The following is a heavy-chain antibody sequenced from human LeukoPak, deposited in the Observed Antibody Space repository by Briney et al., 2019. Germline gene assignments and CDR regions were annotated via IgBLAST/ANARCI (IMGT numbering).Heavy chain of an antibody. Sequence: RGRSLRLSCAASGFNFDDSAIHWVRQAPGKGLEWVSAMNWVSDFKAYADSVKGRFTISRDNDKNSVHLQMNSLRPEDMAVYYCAKGPKENWYFDLWGRGTLVSVSS. CDR1: GFNFDDSA. CDR3: AKGPKENWYFDL. J-gene: IGHJ2*01. CDR2: MNWVSDFK. V-gene: IGHV3-9*03.